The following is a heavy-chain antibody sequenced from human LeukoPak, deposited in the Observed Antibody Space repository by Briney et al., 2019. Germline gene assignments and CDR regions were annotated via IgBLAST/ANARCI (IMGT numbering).Heavy chain of an antibody. D-gene: IGHD6-19*01. J-gene: IGHJ4*02. CDR2: ISGSGDST. CDR1: GFTFRSYA. Sequence: GGSLRLSCAASGFTFRSYAMSWVRQAPGKGLEWVSGISGSGDSTYYADSVKGRFSISRDNSKNTQWLQMNSLKGEDTAVYYCAKDPRAGHGWGSFDYGAQGTLVTVSS. V-gene: IGHV3-23*01. CDR3: AKDPRAGHGWGSFDY.